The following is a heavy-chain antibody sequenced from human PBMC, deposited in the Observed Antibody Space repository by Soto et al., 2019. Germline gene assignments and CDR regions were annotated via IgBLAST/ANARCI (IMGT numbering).Heavy chain of an antibody. J-gene: IGHJ6*02. V-gene: IGHV1-69*01. CDR3: ARAMVRGVHYYYFGMDV. CDR2: IIPIFGTA. CDR1: GGTFSSYA. D-gene: IGHD3-10*01. Sequence: QVQRVQSGAEVKKPGSSVKVSCKASGGTFSSYAISWVRQAPGQGLEWMGGIIPIFGTANYAQKFQGRVTITADESTSTADMELSSLRSEDTAVYYCARAMVRGVHYYYFGMDVWGQGTTVTVSS.